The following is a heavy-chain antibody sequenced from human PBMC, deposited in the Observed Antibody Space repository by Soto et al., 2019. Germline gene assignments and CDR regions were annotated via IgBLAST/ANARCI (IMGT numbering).Heavy chain of an antibody. CDR2: ISYDGSNK. J-gene: IGHJ6*02. D-gene: IGHD5-18*01. Sequence: GGSLRLSCAASGFTFSSYGMHWVRQAPGKGLEWVAVISYDGSNKYYADSVKGRFTISRDNSKNILYLQMNSLRAEDTAVYYCAKGIPDTGGYYYYSMDVWGQGTAVTVS. CDR1: GFTFSSYG. CDR3: AKGIPDTGGYYYYSMDV. V-gene: IGHV3-30*18.